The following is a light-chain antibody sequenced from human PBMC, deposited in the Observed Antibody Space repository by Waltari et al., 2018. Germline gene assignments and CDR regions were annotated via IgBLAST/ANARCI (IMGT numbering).Light chain of an antibody. CDR1: QSVLYRSNNKND. Sequence: DIVMTQSPDSLAVSLGERATINCKSSQSVLYRSNNKNDLAWYQQKPGQPPKLLIYWASTRESGVPDRFSGSGSGTDFTLTISSLQAADVAVYYCQQYYSTPPTFGGGTKVEIK. CDR3: QQYYSTPPT. CDR2: WAS. V-gene: IGKV4-1*01. J-gene: IGKJ4*01.